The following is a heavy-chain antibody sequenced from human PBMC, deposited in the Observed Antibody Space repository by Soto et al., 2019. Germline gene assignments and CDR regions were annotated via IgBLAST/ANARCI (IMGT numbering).Heavy chain of an antibody. Sequence: EVQLVESGGGLVQPGGSLKLSCAASGFTFSDSAMHWVRQASGKGLEWVGRIRSKVNTYATAYAASVKGRFTISRDDSINTAYLQMNRRKTEDTAVYYCTSSRDWSAMDPRDYWGQGTLVTVSS. CDR1: GFTFSDSA. D-gene: IGHD5-18*01. V-gene: IGHV3-73*02. CDR3: TSSRDWSAMDPRDY. J-gene: IGHJ4*02. CDR2: IRSKVNTYAT.